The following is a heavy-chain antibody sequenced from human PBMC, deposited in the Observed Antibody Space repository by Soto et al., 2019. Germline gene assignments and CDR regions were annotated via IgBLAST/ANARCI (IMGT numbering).Heavy chain of an antibody. V-gene: IGHV3-48*02. CDR1: GFTFSNYG. CDR2: IGSSSNVI. D-gene: IGHD3-10*01. Sequence: GSLRLSCAASGFTFSNYGMNWVRQAPGKGLEWVSYIGSSSNVIHYADSVKGRFTISRDDAKNSLYLQMNSLRDEDTSVYYCAKFRGFDYGPSDYWGQGALVTVSS. J-gene: IGHJ4*02. CDR3: AKFRGFDYGPSDY.